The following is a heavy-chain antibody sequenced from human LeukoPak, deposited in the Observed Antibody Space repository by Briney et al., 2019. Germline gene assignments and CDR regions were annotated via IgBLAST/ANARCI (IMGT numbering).Heavy chain of an antibody. CDR2: IKSKTDGGTT. CDR3: TTQYYYDSSGYAVDY. V-gene: IGHV3-15*01. CDR1: GFTFSNAW. D-gene: IGHD3-22*01. Sequence: GGSLRLSSAASGFTFSNAWMSWVRQAPGKGLEWVGRIKSKTDGGTTDYAAPVKGRFTISRDDSKNTLYLQMNSLKTEDTAVYYCTTQYYYDSSGYAVDYWGQGTLVTVSS. J-gene: IGHJ4*02.